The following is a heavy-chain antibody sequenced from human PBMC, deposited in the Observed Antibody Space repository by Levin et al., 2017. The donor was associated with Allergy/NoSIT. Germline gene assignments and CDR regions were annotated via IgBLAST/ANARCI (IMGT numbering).Heavy chain of an antibody. CDR3: AKDRGDIAVVGTASKHYYHGMDV. CDR2: LNSDGSRT. D-gene: IGHD6-19*01. CDR1: GFTFNTYW. J-gene: IGHJ6*02. V-gene: IGHV3-74*03. Sequence: GESLKISCAASGFTFNTYWMHWVRKAPGKGLVWVARLNSDGSRTMYADSVKGRFTISRDNAKNTLFLHMSSLRAEDTAVYYCAKDRGDIAVVGTASKHYYHGMDVWGQGTTVTVSS.